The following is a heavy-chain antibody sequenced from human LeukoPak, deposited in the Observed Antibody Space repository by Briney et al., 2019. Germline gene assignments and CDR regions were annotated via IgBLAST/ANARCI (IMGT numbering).Heavy chain of an antibody. CDR3: ARGIVGATDY. CDR2: ISHDGTDT. V-gene: IGHV3-74*01. J-gene: IGHJ4*02. D-gene: IGHD1-26*01. Sequence: PGGSLRLSCAASGFTFSTYVMHWVRQAPGKGLMWVSRISHDGTDTSYADSVKDRFTVSRDNAKNTLYLQMNSLRAEDTAVYYCARGIVGATDYWGQGTLVTVSS. CDR1: GFTFSTYV.